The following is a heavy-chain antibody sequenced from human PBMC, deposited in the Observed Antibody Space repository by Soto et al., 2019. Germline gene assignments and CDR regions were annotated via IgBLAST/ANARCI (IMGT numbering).Heavy chain of an antibody. D-gene: IGHD3-10*01. Sequence: ASVKVSCKASGYTFTSYDIKWVRQATGQGLEWMGWMNPNSGNTGYAQKFQGRVTMTRNTSISTAYMELSSLRSEDTAVYYCARVTYYYGSGSYTAVYYYYMDVWGKGTTVTVSS. J-gene: IGHJ6*03. V-gene: IGHV1-8*01. CDR3: ARVTYYYGSGSYTAVYYYYMDV. CDR2: MNPNSGNT. CDR1: GYTFTSYD.